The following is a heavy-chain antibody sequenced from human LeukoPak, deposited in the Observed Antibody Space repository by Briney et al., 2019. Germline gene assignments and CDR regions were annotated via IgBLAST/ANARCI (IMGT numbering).Heavy chain of an antibody. Sequence: PPGGSLRLSCAASGFTFSSYGMHWVRQAPGKGLEWVAVIWYDGSNKYYADSVKGRFTISRDNSKNTLYLQMNSLRAEDTAVYYCANMAGGPAATPFDYWGQGTLVTVSS. D-gene: IGHD2-2*01. J-gene: IGHJ4*02. CDR1: GFTFSSYG. CDR3: ANMAGGPAATPFDY. CDR2: IWYDGSNK. V-gene: IGHV3-30*02.